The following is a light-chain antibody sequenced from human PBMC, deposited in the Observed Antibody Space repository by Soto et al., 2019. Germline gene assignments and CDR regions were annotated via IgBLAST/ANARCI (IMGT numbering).Light chain of an antibody. Sequence: HSALTQPASVSGSPGQSITISCTGTSSDVGSYNLVSWYQQHPGKAPKLMIYEGSKRPSGVSNRFSGSKSGNTASLTISGLQAEDEADYYCCSYAGSSNVFGTGTKVTVL. V-gene: IGLV2-23*03. J-gene: IGLJ1*01. CDR1: SSDVGSYNL. CDR2: EGS. CDR3: CSYAGSSNV.